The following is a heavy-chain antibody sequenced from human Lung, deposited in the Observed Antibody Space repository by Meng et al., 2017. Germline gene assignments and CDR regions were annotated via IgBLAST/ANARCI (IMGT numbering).Heavy chain of an antibody. V-gene: IGHV1-2*06. J-gene: IGHJ4*02. D-gene: IGHD6-13*01. CDR2: IDPNSGVT. CDR1: GDSFTAYY. CDR3: ARDKNISAAGKLFGDY. Sequence: VQLVQSGVEVQKPVASMNVSCKPSGDSFTAYYIHWVRQAPGQGLEWMGRIDPNSGVTEYAHKFHGRVTMTGDTSISTAYMELRRLTSDDTAVYYCARDKNISAAGKLFGDYWGQGTLVTVPS.